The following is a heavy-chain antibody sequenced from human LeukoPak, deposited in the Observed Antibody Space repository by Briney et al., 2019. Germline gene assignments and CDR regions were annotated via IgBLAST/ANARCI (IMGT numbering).Heavy chain of an antibody. Sequence: QSGGSLRLSCAASGFTFSSYEMNWVRQAPGKGLEWVSYISSSRSTIFYADSVRGRFTISRDNSKNTLYLQMNSLRAEDTAVYYCAKHRIVVVPAAMGTWGQGTLVTVSS. J-gene: IGHJ5*02. CDR3: AKHRIVVVPAAMGT. CDR1: GFTFSSYE. V-gene: IGHV3-48*03. CDR2: ISSSRSTI. D-gene: IGHD2-2*01.